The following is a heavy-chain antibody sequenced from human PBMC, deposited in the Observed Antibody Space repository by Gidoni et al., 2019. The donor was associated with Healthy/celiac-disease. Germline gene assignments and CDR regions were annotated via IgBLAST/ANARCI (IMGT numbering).Heavy chain of an antibody. CDR1: GFTFSSYG. V-gene: IGHV3-33*01. D-gene: IGHD5-18*01. CDR2: SWNDGINK. CDR3: ARGRVTAMVGGDAFDI. Sequence: QVQLVESGGGVVQPGRSLRLSCAASGFTFSSYGMHWGRQAPGKGLEWVAVSWNDGINKYYADSVKGRFTISRDNSKNTLYLQMSSLRAEDTAVYYCARGRVTAMVGGDAFDIWGQGTMVTVSS. J-gene: IGHJ3*02.